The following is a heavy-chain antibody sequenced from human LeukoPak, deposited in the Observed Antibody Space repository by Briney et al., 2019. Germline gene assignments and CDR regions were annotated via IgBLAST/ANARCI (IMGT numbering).Heavy chain of an antibody. CDR3: ARFLDD. CDR2: IYYSGST. Sequence: SETLSLTCTVSGGSISSYNWSWIRQTPGKGLEWMGYIYYSGSTNYNPSLKRRVTISVDTPKNHFSLKLSSVTAADTAVYYCARFLDDWGQGTLVTVSS. J-gene: IGHJ4*02. V-gene: IGHV4-59*12. CDR1: GGSISSYN.